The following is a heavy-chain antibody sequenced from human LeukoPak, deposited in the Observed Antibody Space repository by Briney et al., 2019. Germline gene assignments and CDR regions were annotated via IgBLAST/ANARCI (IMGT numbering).Heavy chain of an antibody. CDR1: GFTFSSYS. Sequence: PGGSLRLSCAASGFTFSSYSMNWVRQAPGKGLEWVSSISSSSTYIYYADSMKGRFTISRDNAKNSLYLQMNSLRVEDTAVYYCARDRSSVPHRNWYFDLWGRGTLVTVSS. D-gene: IGHD3-10*02. CDR2: ISSSSTYI. J-gene: IGHJ2*01. CDR3: ARDRSSVPHRNWYFDL. V-gene: IGHV3-21*01.